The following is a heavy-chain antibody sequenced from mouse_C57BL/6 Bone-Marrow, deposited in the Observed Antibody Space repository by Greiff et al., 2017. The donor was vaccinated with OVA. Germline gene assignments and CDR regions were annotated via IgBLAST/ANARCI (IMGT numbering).Heavy chain of an antibody. Sequence: VQLKESGGGLVQPGGSLKLSCAASGFTFSDYYMYWVRQTPEKRLEWVAYISNGGGSTYYPDTVKGRFTISRDNAKNTLYLQMSRLKSEDTAMYYCARQAFAYDGGWWYFDVWGTGTTVTVSS. V-gene: IGHV5-12*01. J-gene: IGHJ1*03. CDR1: GFTFSDYY. CDR3: ARQAFAYDGGWWYFDV. D-gene: IGHD2-12*01. CDR2: ISNGGGST.